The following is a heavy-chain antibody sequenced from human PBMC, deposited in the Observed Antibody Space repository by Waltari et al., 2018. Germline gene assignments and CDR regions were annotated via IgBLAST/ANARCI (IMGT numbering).Heavy chain of an antibody. CDR2: VIPMFGTV. V-gene: IGHV1-69*01. CDR3: ASGAGYCSSSNCPHDAFNV. CDR1: GGTFSIHA. D-gene: IGHD2-2*01. J-gene: IGHJ3*01. Sequence: QVQLMQSGAEVKKPGSSVKVSCKASGGTFSIHAISWVRQAPGQGLEWLGGVIPMFGTVNYAQRFQGIVTITAAESTSTIYMELHTLRSEDTAVYYCASGAGYCSSSNCPHDAFNVWGQGTMVTVSS.